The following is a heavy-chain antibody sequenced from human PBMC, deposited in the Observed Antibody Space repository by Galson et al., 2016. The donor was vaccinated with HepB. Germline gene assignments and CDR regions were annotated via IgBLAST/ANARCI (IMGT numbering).Heavy chain of an antibody. CDR1: GGSITTSSYY. V-gene: IGHV4-39*07. CDR2: IYYTGNT. J-gene: IGHJ5*02. Sequence: SETLSLTCSVSGGSITTSSYYWGWIRQSPGKGLEWIGTIYYTGNTDYDPSLKSRVTISVDTSKNQFSLKLTSVTAADTAVYYCASGGWRLVKLDDPWGQGTLVTVSS. D-gene: IGHD1-1*01. CDR3: ASGGWRLVKLDDP.